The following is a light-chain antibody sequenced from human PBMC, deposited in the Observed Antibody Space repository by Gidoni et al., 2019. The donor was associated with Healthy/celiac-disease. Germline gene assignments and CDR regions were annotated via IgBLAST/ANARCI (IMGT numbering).Light chain of an antibody. Sequence: EIVLTQAPGTLSLSPGERATLSCRASQSVSSSYFAWYQQKPGQAPRLLINGASSRATGIPDRFIGSGSGTAFTLTISRLEPEDFAVYYCQQYGSSPRTFGPGTKVEIK. CDR1: QSVSSSY. CDR2: GAS. V-gene: IGKV3-20*01. CDR3: QQYGSSPRT. J-gene: IGKJ1*01.